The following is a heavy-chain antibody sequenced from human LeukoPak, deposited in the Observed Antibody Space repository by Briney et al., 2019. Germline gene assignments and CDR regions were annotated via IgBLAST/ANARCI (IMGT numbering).Heavy chain of an antibody. CDR1: GGSISSSSYY. Sequence: SETLSLTCTVSGGSISSSSYYWGWIRQPPGKGLEWIGSIYYSGSTYYNPSLKSRVTISVDTSKNQLSLKLSSVTAADTAVYYCARLRSGSPYAHYWYFDLWGRGTLVTVSS. CDR3: ARLRSGSPYAHYWYFDL. CDR2: IYYSGST. D-gene: IGHD1-26*01. J-gene: IGHJ2*01. V-gene: IGHV4-39*01.